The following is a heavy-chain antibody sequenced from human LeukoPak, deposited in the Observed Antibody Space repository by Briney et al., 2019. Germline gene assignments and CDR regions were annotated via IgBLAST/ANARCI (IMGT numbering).Heavy chain of an antibody. J-gene: IGHJ4*02. V-gene: IGHV3-73*01. D-gene: IGHD3-10*01. CDR1: GFTFSGSA. Sequence: QAGGSLRLSCAASGFTFSGSAMHWVRQASGKGLEWVGRMRSKANSYATAYAASVKGRFTISRDDSKNTAYLQMNSLKTEDTAVYYCYTYCYRSGSYNPPFYFDYLGQGTLVTVSS. CDR2: MRSKANSYAT. CDR3: YTYCYRSGSYNPPFYFDY.